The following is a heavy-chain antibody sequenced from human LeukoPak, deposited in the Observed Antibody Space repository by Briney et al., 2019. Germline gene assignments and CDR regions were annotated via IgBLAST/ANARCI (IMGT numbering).Heavy chain of an antibody. J-gene: IGHJ5*02. CDR3: ARGGDTAMVNWFDP. CDR1: GYTFTSYG. Sequence: ASVKVSCKXSGYTFTSYGISWVRQAPGQGLEWMGWISAYNGNTNYPQKLRGRVTMTTDTSTSTAYMELRSLRSDDTAVYYCARGGDTAMVNWFDPWGQGTLVTVSS. V-gene: IGHV1-18*01. CDR2: ISAYNGNT. D-gene: IGHD5-18*01.